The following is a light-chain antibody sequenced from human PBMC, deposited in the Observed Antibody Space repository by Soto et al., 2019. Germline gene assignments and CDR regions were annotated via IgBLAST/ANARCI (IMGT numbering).Light chain of an antibody. J-gene: IGKJ1*01. V-gene: IGKV1-5*01. CDR2: DAS. CDR3: QQYSRDST. CDR1: QSISRW. Sequence: DIQVTPSPSTRDTSXCGGVTSTCRASQSISRWLAWYQQKPGRAPKLLIYDASSLESGVPSRFSGSGSGTEFTLTISSLHPDDFASYYCQQYSRDSTFGQGTKVDI.